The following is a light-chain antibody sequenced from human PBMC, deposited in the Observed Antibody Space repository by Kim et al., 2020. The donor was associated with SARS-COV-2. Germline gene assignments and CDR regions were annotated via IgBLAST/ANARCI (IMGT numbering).Light chain of an antibody. J-gene: IGKJ1*01. V-gene: IGKV4-1*01. CDR1: QSVLTSSNNKNY. CDR3: QQFYTPPWT. Sequence: DIVMTQSPDSLAVSLGERATINCKSSQSVLTSSNNKNYLSWYQQKPGQPPKLLIYWASTRESGVPDRFSASGSGTDFTLTISSLQAEDVAVYYCQQFYTPPWTFGQGTKVDIK. CDR2: WAS.